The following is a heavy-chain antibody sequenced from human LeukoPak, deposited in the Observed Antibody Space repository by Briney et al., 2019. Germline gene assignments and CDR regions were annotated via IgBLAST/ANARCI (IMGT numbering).Heavy chain of an antibody. CDR2: IYYSGST. CDR1: GGSISSHY. J-gene: IGHJ4*02. CDR3: ARGPPNYYDFWSGYPYYFDY. V-gene: IGHV4-59*11. D-gene: IGHD3-3*01. Sequence: SETLSLTCTDPGGSISSHYWSWIRQPPGKGQEWIGYIYYSGSTNYNPSLKSRVTISVDTSKNQFSLKLSSVTAADTAVYYCARGPPNYYDFWSGYPYYFDYWGQGTLVTVSS.